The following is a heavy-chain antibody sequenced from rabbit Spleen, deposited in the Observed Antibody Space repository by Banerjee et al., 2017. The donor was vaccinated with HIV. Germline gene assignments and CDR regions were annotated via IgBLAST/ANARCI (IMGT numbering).Heavy chain of an antibody. CDR3: ARADKDRDTNDL. Sequence: QEQLKETGGGLVQPGGSLKLSCTASGFSFSNKAVMCWVRQAPGKGLEWIACINAVTGKAVYASWSKGRFTISKTSSTTVTLQMTSLTVADTATYFCARADKDRDTNDLWGQGTLVTVS. J-gene: IGHJ3*01. V-gene: IGHV1S45*01. CDR2: INAVTGKA. D-gene: IGHD2-1*01. CDR1: GFSFSNKAV.